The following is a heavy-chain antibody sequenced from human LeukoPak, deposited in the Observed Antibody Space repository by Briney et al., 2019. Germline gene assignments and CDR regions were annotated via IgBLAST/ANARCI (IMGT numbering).Heavy chain of an antibody. CDR2: IVVGSGNT. D-gene: IGHD1-20*01. CDR1: GFTFTSSA. CDR3: ARKITGAFDI. J-gene: IGHJ3*02. Sequence: SVKVSCKASGFTFTSSAVQWVRQARGQRLEWIGWIVVGSGNTNYAQKFQGRVTITADESTSTAYMELSSLRSEDTAVYYCARKITGAFDIWGQGTMVTVSS. V-gene: IGHV1-58*01.